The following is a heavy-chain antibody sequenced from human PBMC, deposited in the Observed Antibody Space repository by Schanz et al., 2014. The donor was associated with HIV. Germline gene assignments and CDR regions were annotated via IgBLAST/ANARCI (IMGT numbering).Heavy chain of an antibody. CDR3: AKDRNYYDNRYLGKGNYYYYYGMDV. D-gene: IGHD3-22*01. CDR2: ISYDGRNK. Sequence: QVHLVESGGGVVQPGRSLRLSCAASGFTFNNYGMHWVRQAPGKGLEWVAVISYDGRNKYCEDSVKGRFTISRDNSKNTLYLQLKSLRADDTAVYYCAKDRNYYDNRYLGKGNYYYYYGMDVWGQGTTVTVSS. CDR1: GFTFNNYG. V-gene: IGHV3-30*18. J-gene: IGHJ6*02.